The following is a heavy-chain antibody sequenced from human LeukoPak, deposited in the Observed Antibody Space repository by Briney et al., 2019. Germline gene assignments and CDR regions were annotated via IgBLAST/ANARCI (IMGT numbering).Heavy chain of an antibody. CDR1: GGSFSGYY. Sequence: SETLSLTCAVYGGSFSGYYWSWIRQPPGKGLEWIGEINHSGSTNYNPSLKSRVTISVDTSKNQFSLKLSSVTAADTAVYYCASSGYCSGGSCKRTVAFDIWGQGTMVTVSS. V-gene: IGHV4-34*01. D-gene: IGHD2-15*01. CDR2: INHSGST. CDR3: ASSGYCSGGSCKRTVAFDI. J-gene: IGHJ3*02.